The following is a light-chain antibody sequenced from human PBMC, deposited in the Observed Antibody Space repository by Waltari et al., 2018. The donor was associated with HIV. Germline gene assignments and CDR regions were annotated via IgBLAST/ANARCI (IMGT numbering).Light chain of an antibody. V-gene: IGKV2-30*01. CDR2: EVS. CDR1: QSLVYRDGKTY. J-gene: IGKJ2*01. Sequence: DVVLTQTPLSLPVTLGQPASISCRSAQSLVYRDGKTYLNWYHQRPGQSPRRLIYEVSIRDSGVPGRFSGSGAGTDFTLRISGVEAEDLGVYYCMQGSHWPYTFGQGTKLEIK. CDR3: MQGSHWPYT.